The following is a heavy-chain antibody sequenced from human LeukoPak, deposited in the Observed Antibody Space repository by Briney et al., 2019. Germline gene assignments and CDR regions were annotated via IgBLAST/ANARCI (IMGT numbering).Heavy chain of an antibody. J-gene: IGHJ6*02. Sequence: SETLSLTCTVSGGSVSSADYYWSWIRHPPGKTLEWIGYIYHTGSNNYKYSLKSRVTISVDTSKNQFSLKLSSVTAADTAVYYCARGSHDFWSGYFLGPPYYYYGMDVWGQGTTVTVSS. CDR3: ARGSHDFWSGYFLGPPYYYYGMDV. D-gene: IGHD3-3*01. CDR2: IYHTGSN. V-gene: IGHV4-61*08. CDR1: GGSVSSADYY.